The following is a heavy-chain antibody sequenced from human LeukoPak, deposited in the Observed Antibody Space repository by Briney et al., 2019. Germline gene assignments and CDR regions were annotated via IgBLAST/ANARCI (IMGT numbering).Heavy chain of an antibody. CDR2: IYYSGST. D-gene: IGHD2-2*01. J-gene: IGHJ6*03. V-gene: IGHV4-39*07. CDR1: GGSISSSSYY. Sequence: PSETLSLTCTVSGGSISSSSYYWGWIRQPPGKGLEWIGSIYYSGSTYYNPSLKSRVTISVDTSKNQFSLKLSSVTAADTAVYYCARVADQLLDDYYYYYMDVWGKGTTVTVSS. CDR3: ARVADQLLDDYYYYYMDV.